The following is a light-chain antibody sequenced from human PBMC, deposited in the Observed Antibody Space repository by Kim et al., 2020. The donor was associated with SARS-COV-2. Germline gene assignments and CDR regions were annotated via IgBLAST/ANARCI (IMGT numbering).Light chain of an antibody. J-gene: IGKJ1*01. CDR1: QSIRSW. CDR3: QEYETYSWT. Sequence: DIQMTQSPSTLSASVGDRVTITCRASQSIRSWLAWYQQKPGKAPKLLIYKASSLESGVPSRFSGSGSETEFTLTISSLQPDDFATYYCQEYETYSWTFGQGTKVDIK. CDR2: KAS. V-gene: IGKV1-5*03.